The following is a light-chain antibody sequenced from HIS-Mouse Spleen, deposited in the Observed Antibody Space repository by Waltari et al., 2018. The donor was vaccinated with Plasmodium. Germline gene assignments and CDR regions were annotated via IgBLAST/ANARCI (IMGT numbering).Light chain of an antibody. J-gene: IGKJ2*01. CDR3: QQYGSSPYT. V-gene: IGKV3-20*01. CDR2: GAS. Sequence: EIVLTQSPGTLSLSPGERATLSCRARQSVSSSYLAWYQQKPGQAPRLLIYGASGRATGSPDRFSGSGSGTDFTLTISRLEPEDCAVYYCQQYGSSPYTFGQGTKLEIK. CDR1: QSVSSSY.